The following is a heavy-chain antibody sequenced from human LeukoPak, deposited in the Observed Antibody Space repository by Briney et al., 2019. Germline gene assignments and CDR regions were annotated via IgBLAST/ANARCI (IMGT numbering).Heavy chain of an antibody. J-gene: IGHJ4*02. D-gene: IGHD6-13*01. Sequence: EGSLSLSCAASGFTFSSYSMNWVRQAPGKGLEWVSYISSSSSTIYYADSVKGRFTISRDNAKNSLYPQMNSLRAEDTAVYYCARDWALSSSCYWGQGTLVTVSS. CDR1: GFTFSSYS. CDR2: ISSSSSTI. CDR3: ARDWALSSSCY. V-gene: IGHV3-48*04.